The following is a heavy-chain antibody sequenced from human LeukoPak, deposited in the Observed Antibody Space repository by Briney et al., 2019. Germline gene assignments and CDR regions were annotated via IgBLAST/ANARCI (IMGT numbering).Heavy chain of an antibody. CDR3: ARDLGGRQWRTFDY. Sequence: GGSLRLSCAASGFTFSSYAMHWVRQAPGKGLEWVAVISYDGSNKYYADSVKGRFTISRDNSKNTLYLQMNGLRAEDTAVYYCARDLGGRQWRTFDYWGQGTLVTVSS. CDR1: GFTFSSYA. CDR2: ISYDGSNK. V-gene: IGHV3-30-3*01. D-gene: IGHD6-19*01. J-gene: IGHJ4*02.